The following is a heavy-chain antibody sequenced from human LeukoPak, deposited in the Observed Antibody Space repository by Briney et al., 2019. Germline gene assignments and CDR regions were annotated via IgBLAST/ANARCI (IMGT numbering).Heavy chain of an antibody. J-gene: IGHJ4*02. CDR3: ARGSDIVVVPFDY. CDR1: GGSFSGYY. V-gene: IGHV4-34*01. D-gene: IGHD2-2*01. Sequence: SETLSLTCAVYGGSFSGYYWSWIRQPPGKGLEWIGEINHSGSTNYNPSLKSRVTISVDTSKNQFSLKLSSVTAADTAVYYCARGSDIVVVPFDYWGLGTLVTVSS. CDR2: INHSGST.